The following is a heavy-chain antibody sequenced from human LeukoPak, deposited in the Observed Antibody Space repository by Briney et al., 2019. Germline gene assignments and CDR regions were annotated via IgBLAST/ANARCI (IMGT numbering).Heavy chain of an antibody. V-gene: IGHV3-53*01. D-gene: IGHD2-2*01. J-gene: IGHJ6*02. CDR3: ARDVPDDYYYYGMDV. Sequence: PGGSLRLSCAASGFTFSSYAMSWVRQAPGKGLEWVSVIYSGGSTYYADSVKGRFTISRDNSKNTLYLQMNSLRAEDTAVYYCARDVPDDYYYYGMDVWGQGTTVTVSS. CDR1: GFTFSSYA. CDR2: IYSGGST.